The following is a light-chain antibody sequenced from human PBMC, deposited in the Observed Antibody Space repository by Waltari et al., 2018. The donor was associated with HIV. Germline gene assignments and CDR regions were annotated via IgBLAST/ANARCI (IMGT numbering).Light chain of an antibody. J-gene: IGLJ3*02. CDR3: ASWDGSLNGWV. CDR2: NNN. Sequence: QSVLTQPPSASGTPWQRVTISCSGGSSNIGRDTVNWYQHLPGTAPKLLIYNNNRRPAGVPDRFSGSKSGTSASLAISGLQSEDEADYYCASWDGSLNGWVFGGGTKLTVL. V-gene: IGLV1-44*01. CDR1: SSNIGRDT.